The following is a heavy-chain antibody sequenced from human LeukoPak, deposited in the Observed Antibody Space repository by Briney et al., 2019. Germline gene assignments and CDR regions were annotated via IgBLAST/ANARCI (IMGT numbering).Heavy chain of an antibody. CDR1: GFTISSNY. CDR2: IYSRRST. CDR3: ANTIARGIDY. V-gene: IGHV3-53*01. D-gene: IGHD1-26*01. Sequence: GGSLRLSCAPSGFTISSNYMSCVRQAPGKGLEWVSFIYSRRSTHHADSVKGRFTISRDNSKHTLYLQMNSLRAEDTAVYYCANTIARGIDYWGQGPLVTVSS. J-gene: IGHJ4*02.